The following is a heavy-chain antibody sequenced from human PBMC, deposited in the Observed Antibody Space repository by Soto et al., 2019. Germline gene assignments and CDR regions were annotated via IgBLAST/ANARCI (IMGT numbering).Heavy chain of an antibody. CDR3: ARDWYYSDSTGYYHDVFDI. V-gene: IGHV4-30-4*01. J-gene: IGHJ3*02. CDR1: GGSINSGDYY. CDR2: IYYSGST. Sequence: QVQLQESGPGLVKPSQTLSLTCTVSGGSINSGDYYWSWIRQPPGKGLEWIGYIYYSGSTYYNPSLKSRITISVATSKNQFSLKLSSVTAADTAVYYCARDWYYSDSTGYYHDVFDIWGQGTMVTVSS. D-gene: IGHD3-22*01.